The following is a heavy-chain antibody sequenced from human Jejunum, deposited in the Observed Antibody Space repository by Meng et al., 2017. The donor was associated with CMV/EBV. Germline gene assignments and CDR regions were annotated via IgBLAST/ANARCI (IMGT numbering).Heavy chain of an antibody. Sequence: SISSFYWTWLRQPPGKGLEWIGYISNSGTTNYNPSLKSRLTMSVDASQNQFSLNLNSVTAADTGLYYCARGRVYYSGWNPPYRMDVWGQGTTVTVSS. V-gene: IGHV4-59*01. CDR3: ARGRVYYSGWNPPYRMDV. CDR2: ISNSGTT. CDR1: SISSFY. J-gene: IGHJ6*02. D-gene: IGHD3-10*01.